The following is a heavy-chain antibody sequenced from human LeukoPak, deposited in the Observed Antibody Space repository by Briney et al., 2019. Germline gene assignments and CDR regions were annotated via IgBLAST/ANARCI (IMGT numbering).Heavy chain of an antibody. Sequence: SETLSLTCTVSSGSISTYYWSWIRQPAGKGLEWIGRIYTGGSTNYNPSLESRVTMSINTPENHFSLRLSSVTAADTAVYYCARGPTAYCGSATCSPYFDYGGQGPLVTVSS. CDR2: IYTGGST. CDR3: ARGPTAYCGSATCSPYFDY. J-gene: IGHJ4*02. D-gene: IGHD2-2*01. V-gene: IGHV4-4*07. CDR1: SGSISTYY.